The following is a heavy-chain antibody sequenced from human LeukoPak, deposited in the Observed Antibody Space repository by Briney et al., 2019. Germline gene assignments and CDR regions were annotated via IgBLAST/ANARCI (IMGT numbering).Heavy chain of an antibody. D-gene: IGHD6-13*01. V-gene: IGHV5-10-1*01. CDR3: ALGLAKMAAAARSD. CDR1: GYSFTSYW. J-gene: IGHJ4*02. Sequence: GESLKISCKGSGYSFTSYWIGWVRQMPGKGLEWMGRIDPSDSYTNYSPSFQGHVTISADKSISTAYLQWSSLKASDTAMYYCALGLAKMAAAARSDWGQGTLVTVSS. CDR2: IDPSDSYT.